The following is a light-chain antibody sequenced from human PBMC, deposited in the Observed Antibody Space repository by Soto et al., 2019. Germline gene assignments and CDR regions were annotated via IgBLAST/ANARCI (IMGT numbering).Light chain of an antibody. Sequence: EIVLTQSPGILSLYQGERASLSGGASQSISSGFLAWYQKKPGQAPRLLIYGASSRATGIPDRFSGTGSETDFNLTISRLETEDFAVYECQQYDNSTITFRQLTRLENK. CDR3: QQYDNSTIT. CDR1: QSISSGF. V-gene: IGKV3-20*01. CDR2: GAS. J-gene: IGKJ5*01.